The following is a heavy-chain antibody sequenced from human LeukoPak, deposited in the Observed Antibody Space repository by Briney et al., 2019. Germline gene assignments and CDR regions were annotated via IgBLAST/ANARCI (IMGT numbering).Heavy chain of an antibody. D-gene: IGHD2-2*02. CDR3: ITFASAAIGC. CDR1: GFTLRTAW. CDR2: ITDGGTT. J-gene: IGHJ4*02. V-gene: IGHV3-15*01. Sequence: GGSLRLSCAASGFTLRTAWMSWVRQAPGMGLEWVGRITDGGTTDYAAPVKGRFTISRDDSKNTLYLQMNSLKTDDTGVYYCITFASAAIGCWGQGTLVTVSS.